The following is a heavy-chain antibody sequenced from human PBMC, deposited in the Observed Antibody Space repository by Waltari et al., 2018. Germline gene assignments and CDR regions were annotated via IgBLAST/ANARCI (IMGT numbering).Heavy chain of an antibody. V-gene: IGHV4-38-2*01. CDR2: IYHLGNT. CDR1: EYSVSTGFY. Sequence: QVQLQESAPRLVKPSETLSLTCPVHEYSVSTGFYWGWVRQSPGKGLEWIGSIYHLGNTRYNPPLSSRVAVSMDMSKNQFSLRLTSVTAADTAVYYCARHRLDRGDSFDFWGQGALVTVSS. CDR3: ARHRLDRGDSFDF. D-gene: IGHD3-22*01. J-gene: IGHJ4*02.